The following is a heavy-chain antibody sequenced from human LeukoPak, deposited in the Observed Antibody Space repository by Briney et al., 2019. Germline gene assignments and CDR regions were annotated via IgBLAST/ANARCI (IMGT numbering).Heavy chain of an antibody. J-gene: IGHJ4*02. CDR3: ARRHYYDNNGYDIDY. Sequence: KPSETLSLTCTVSGGSISSGGYYWSWIRQHPGKDLEWIVYIYYSGSTYYNPSLKSRVTISADTSKNQFSLKLSSVTAADTAVYYCARRHYYDNNGYDIDYWGQGTLVTVSS. CDR1: GGSISSGGYY. D-gene: IGHD3-22*01. V-gene: IGHV4-31*03. CDR2: IYYSGST.